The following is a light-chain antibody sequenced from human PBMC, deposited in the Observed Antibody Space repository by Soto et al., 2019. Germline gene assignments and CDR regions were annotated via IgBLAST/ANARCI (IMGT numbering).Light chain of an antibody. V-gene: IGKV1-17*01. CDR3: LQHNTFPFT. J-gene: IGKJ3*01. CDR1: QGIRSD. Sequence: DIQMTQSPSSLSASVGDRVTITCRASQGIRSDLGRYQQKPGKAPKRLIYTASSLESGVPSRFSGSGSETEFTLTISSLQPEDFATYYCLQHNTFPFTFGPGTKVSIK. CDR2: TAS.